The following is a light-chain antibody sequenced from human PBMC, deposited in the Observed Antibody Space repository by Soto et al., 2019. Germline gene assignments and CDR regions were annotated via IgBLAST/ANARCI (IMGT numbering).Light chain of an antibody. Sequence: QSALTQPASVSGSPGQSITISCTGTSSDVGGYNYVSWYQQHPGKAPKLMIYEVSNRPSGVSNRFSGSKSGNTASLTISGLQAEDEADHYCSSYTSSSTHYVFGTGTKSPS. J-gene: IGLJ1*01. CDR3: SSYTSSSTHYV. CDR2: EVS. V-gene: IGLV2-14*01. CDR1: SSDVGGYNY.